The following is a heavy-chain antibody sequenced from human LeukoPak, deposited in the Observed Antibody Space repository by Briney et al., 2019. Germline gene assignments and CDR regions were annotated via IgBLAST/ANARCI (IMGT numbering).Heavy chain of an antibody. Sequence: SVKVSCKASGGTFSSYAISWVRQAPGQGLEWMGGIIPIFGAANYAQKFQGRVTITADESTSTAYMELSSLRSEDTAVYYCASAPQTRPSRPHDAFDIWGQGTMVTVSS. CDR3: ASAPQTRPSRPHDAFDI. CDR1: GGTFSSYA. CDR2: IIPIFGAA. J-gene: IGHJ3*02. V-gene: IGHV1-69*13.